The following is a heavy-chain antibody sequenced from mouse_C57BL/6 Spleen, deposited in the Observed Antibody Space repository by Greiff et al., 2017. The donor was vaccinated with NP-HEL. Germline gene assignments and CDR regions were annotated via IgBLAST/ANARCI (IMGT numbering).Heavy chain of an antibody. CDR3: AKKNLGAPGMDD. CDR1: GFSLTSYG. J-gene: IGHJ4*01. Sequence: QVQLQQSGPGLVQPSQSLSITCTVSGFSLTSYGVHWVRQSPGKGLEWLGVIWRGGSTDYNAAFMSRLSITKDNSKSQVFFKMNSLQADDTAIDYGAKKNLGAPGMDDWGKGTSVTVAS. CDR2: IWRGGST. V-gene: IGHV2-5*01.